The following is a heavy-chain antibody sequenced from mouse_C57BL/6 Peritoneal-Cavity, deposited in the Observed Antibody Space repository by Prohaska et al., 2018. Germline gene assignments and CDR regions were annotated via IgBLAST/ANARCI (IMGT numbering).Heavy chain of an antibody. CDR1: GFTFSNYW. CDR3: TDPPPGY. J-gene: IGHJ2*01. V-gene: IGHV6-3*01. CDR2: IRLKSDNYAT. Sequence: EVKLEESGGGLVQPGGSMKLSCVASGFTFSNYWMNWVRPSPEKGLEWVAQIRLKSDNYATQYAESVKGRFTVSRDDSKSSVYLQMNNLRAEDTGIYYCTDPPPGYWGQGTTLTVSS.